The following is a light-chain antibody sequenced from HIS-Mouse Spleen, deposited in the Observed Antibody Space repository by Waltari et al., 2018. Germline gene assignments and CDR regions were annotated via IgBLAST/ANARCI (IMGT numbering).Light chain of an antibody. CDR3: QVWDSSSDPSYV. CDR1: NIGSKS. V-gene: IGLV3-21*02. J-gene: IGLJ1*01. CDR2: DDS. Sequence: SYVLTQPPSVSVAPGQTARITCGGNNIGSKSVHGYQQKPGQAPVLVVYDDSDRPSWIPERFAGSNSGNTATLTISRVEAGDEADYYCQVWDSSSDPSYVFGTGTKVTVL.